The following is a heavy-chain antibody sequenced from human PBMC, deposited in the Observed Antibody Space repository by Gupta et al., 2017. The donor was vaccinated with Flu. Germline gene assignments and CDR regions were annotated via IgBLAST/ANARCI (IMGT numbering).Heavy chain of an antibody. Sequence: QVQLVQSGAEVKNPGSSVKVSCKASGGTFSSYTISWVRQAPGQGLGWMGRIIPILGIANYAQKFQGRVTITADKSTSTAYMELSSLRSEDTAVYYCARVRGIAARQGTYYYYYYGMDVWGQGTTVTVAS. CDR1: GGTFSSYT. V-gene: IGHV1-69*02. J-gene: IGHJ6*02. CDR2: IIPILGIA. D-gene: IGHD6-6*01. CDR3: ARVRGIAARQGTYYYYYYGMDV.